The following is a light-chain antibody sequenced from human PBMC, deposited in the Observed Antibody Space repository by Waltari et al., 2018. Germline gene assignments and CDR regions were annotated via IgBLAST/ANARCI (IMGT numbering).Light chain of an antibody. V-gene: IGKV1-5*03. CDR1: QSISSW. J-gene: IGKJ1*01. Sequence: DIQMTQSPSTLSASVGDRVTITCRASQSISSWLAWYQQKPGKAPKLLIYKASSLERGVPSRVSGSGSGTEFTLTISSLQPDDFATYYCQQYNSYSWWTFGQGTKVEIK. CDR2: KAS. CDR3: QQYNSYSWWT.